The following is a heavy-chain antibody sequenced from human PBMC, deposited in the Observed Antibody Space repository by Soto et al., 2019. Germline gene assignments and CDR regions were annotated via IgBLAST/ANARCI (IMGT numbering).Heavy chain of an antibody. Sequence: GGSLRLSCTASGFTFGDYAMSWIRQAPGKGLEWVGFIRSKAYGGTTDFAAPVKGRFAISRDDSKNVVCLEMNSLKTEDTAIYYCTTDSYITSIIVRFDYWGHGTLVTVSS. CDR3: TTDSYITSIIVRFDY. V-gene: IGHV3-49*03. CDR1: GFTFGDYA. D-gene: IGHD3-22*01. J-gene: IGHJ4*01. CDR2: IRSKAYGGTT.